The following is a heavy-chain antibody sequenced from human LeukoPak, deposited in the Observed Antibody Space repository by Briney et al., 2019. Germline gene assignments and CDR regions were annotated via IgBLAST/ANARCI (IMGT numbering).Heavy chain of an antibody. CDR1: GFTFSSYA. CDR3: AKGPDYGGEEYYFDY. Sequence: PGGSLRLSCAASGFTFSSYAMTWVRQAPGKGLEWVSTISGSGGSTYYADSVKGRFPISRDNSKSTLSLQMNSLRAEDTAVYYCAKGPDYGGEEYYFDYWGQGTLVIVSS. V-gene: IGHV3-23*01. CDR2: ISGSGGST. D-gene: IGHD4-23*01. J-gene: IGHJ4*02.